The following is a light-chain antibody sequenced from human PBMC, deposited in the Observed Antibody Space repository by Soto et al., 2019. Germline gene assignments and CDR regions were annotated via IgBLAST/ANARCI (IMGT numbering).Light chain of an antibody. CDR3: QQYNRLRT. CDR1: QSISSW. J-gene: IGKJ1*01. V-gene: IGKV1-5*03. Sequence: DIQMPQSPSTLSASVGDRVTITCRASQSISSWLAWYQQKPGKAPKLLIYKASSLESGVPSRFSSSGSGTECALTISSLQPDGFATYYCQQYNRLRTFGQGTKVEIK. CDR2: KAS.